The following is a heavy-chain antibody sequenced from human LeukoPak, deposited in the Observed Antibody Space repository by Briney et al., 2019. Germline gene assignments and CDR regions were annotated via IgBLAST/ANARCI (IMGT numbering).Heavy chain of an antibody. CDR3: ARHVHRYCSSTSCLPLVY. CDR2: IVPSDSYT. V-gene: IGHV5-10-1*01. D-gene: IGHD2-2*01. Sequence: GESLKISCQGSGYSFPSYWISWVRQMPGKGLEWTGRIVPSDSYTNYSTSFQGHVTISADKSISTAYLQWSSLKASDTAMYYCARHVHRYCSSTSCLPLVYWGQGTLVTVSS. CDR1: GYSFPSYW. J-gene: IGHJ4*02.